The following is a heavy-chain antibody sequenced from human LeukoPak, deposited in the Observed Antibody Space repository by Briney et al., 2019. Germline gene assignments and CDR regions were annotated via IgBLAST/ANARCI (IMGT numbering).Heavy chain of an antibody. CDR2: IYYSGST. V-gene: IGHV4-59*01. Sequence: SETLSLTCTVSGGSISSYYWSWIRQPPGKGLEWIGYIYYSGSTNYNPSLKSRVTISVDTSKNQFSLKLSSVTAADTAVYYCARDKGYSYGYRGWFDPGAREPWSPSPQ. CDR1: GGSISSYY. J-gene: IGHJ5*02. CDR3: ARDKGYSYGYRGWFDP. D-gene: IGHD5-18*01.